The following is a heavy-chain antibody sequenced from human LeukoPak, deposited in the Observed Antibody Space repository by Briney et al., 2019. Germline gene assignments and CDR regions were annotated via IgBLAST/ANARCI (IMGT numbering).Heavy chain of an antibody. CDR2: LSGSGGKT. CDR1: GFTFSSYA. Sequence: QPGGSLRLSCAASGFTFSSYAMNWVRQAPGKRLEWVATLSGSGGKTYYADSVKGRFTISRDNSKNTLYLQMNSLRAEDTAVYYCAKQWSANWYEWAEWGQGTLVTVSS. V-gene: IGHV3-23*01. J-gene: IGHJ4*02. CDR3: AKQWSANWYEWAE. D-gene: IGHD1-1*01.